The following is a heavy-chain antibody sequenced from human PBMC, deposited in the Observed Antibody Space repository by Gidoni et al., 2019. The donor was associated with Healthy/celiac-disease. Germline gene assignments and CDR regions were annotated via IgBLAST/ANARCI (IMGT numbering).Heavy chain of an antibody. V-gene: IGHV3-23*01. D-gene: IGHD6-19*01. Sequence: EVQLLESGGGLVKPGGSLRLSCAASGFTFSRYAISGSVGSTYYADSVKGRFTISRDNSKNTLYLQMNSLRAEDTAVYSCAKDSLDRRYSSGFNWFDPWGQGTLVTVSS. CDR1: GFTFSRYA. CDR3: AKDSLDRRYSSGFNWFDP. CDR2: SGSVGST. J-gene: IGHJ5*02.